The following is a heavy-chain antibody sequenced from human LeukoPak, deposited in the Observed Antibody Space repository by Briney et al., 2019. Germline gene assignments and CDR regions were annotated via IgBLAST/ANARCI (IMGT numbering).Heavy chain of an antibody. Sequence: SVKVSCKASGGTFSKYTISWVRQRPGQGLEWMGGITPLFGTANYAQKFQGRVTITADESASTAYMELSSLRSDDTAVYYCARAWVVGVPGCDYWGQGTLVTVSS. J-gene: IGHJ4*02. CDR2: ITPLFGTA. D-gene: IGHD1-26*01. CDR1: GGTFSKYT. V-gene: IGHV1-69*13. CDR3: ARAWVVGVPGCDY.